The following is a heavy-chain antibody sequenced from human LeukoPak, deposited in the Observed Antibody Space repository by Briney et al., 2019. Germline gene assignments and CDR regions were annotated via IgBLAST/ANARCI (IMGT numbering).Heavy chain of an antibody. D-gene: IGHD6-13*01. Sequence: PGGSLRLSCAASGFTFSSYGMSWVRQAPGKGLEWVSAISGSGGSTYYADSVKGRFTISRDNSKNALYLQMNSLRAEDTAVYYCARAYSPPQWSPFDYWGQGTLVTVSS. CDR2: ISGSGGST. CDR1: GFTFSSYG. CDR3: ARAYSPPQWSPFDY. V-gene: IGHV3-23*01. J-gene: IGHJ4*02.